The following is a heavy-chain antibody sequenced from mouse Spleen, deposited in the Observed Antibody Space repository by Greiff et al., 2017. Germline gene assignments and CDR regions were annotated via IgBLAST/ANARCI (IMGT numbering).Heavy chain of an antibody. J-gene: IGHJ2*01. Sequence: DVQLVESGGGLVKPGGSLKLSCAASGFTFSDYGMHWVRQAPEKGLEWVAYISSGSSTIYYADTVKGRFTISRDNAKNTLFLQMTSLRSEDTAMYYCARLYYYGSSHFDYWGQGTTLTVSS. CDR3: ARLYYYGSSHFDY. CDR1: GFTFSDYG. CDR2: ISSGSSTI. D-gene: IGHD1-1*01. V-gene: IGHV5-17*01.